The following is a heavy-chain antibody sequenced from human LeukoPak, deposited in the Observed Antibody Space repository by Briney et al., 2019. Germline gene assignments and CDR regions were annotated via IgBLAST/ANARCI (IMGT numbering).Heavy chain of an antibody. CDR3: ASSRLPYYDFWSGYPVIWFDP. Sequence: PSQTLSLTCTVSGGSISSGDYYWSWIRQPPGKGLEWIGYIYYSGSTYYNPSLKSRVTISVDTSKNQFSLKLSSVTAAATAVYYCASSRLPYYDFWSGYPVIWFDPWGQGTLVTVSS. CDR2: IYYSGST. J-gene: IGHJ5*02. D-gene: IGHD3-3*01. CDR1: GGSISSGDYY. V-gene: IGHV4-30-4*01.